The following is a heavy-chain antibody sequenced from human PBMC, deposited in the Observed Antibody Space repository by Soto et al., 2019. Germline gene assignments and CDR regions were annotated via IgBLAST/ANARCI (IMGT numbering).Heavy chain of an antibody. D-gene: IGHD1-7*01. Sequence: GASVKVSCKASGYTFTNYGISWVRQAPGQGLEWMGWISAYNGNTKYAQKFQGWVTMTRDTSISTAYMELSRLRSDDTAVYYCARDRNSLSAFDIWGQGTMVTVSS. CDR1: GYTFTNYG. J-gene: IGHJ3*02. V-gene: IGHV1-18*01. CDR2: ISAYNGNT. CDR3: ARDRNSLSAFDI.